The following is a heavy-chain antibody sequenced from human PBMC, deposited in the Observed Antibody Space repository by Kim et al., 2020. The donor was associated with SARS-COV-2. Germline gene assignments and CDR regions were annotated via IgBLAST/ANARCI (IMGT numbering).Heavy chain of an antibody. J-gene: IGHJ4*02. CDR2: ISGSGGST. V-gene: IGHV3-23*01. Sequence: GGSLRLSCAASGFTFSSYAMSWVRQAPGKGLEWVSAISGSGGSTYYADSVKGRFTISRDNSKNTLYLQMNSLRAEDTAVYYCAKAIFTTYYYDSSGYNIGRYFDYWGQGTLVTVSS. CDR1: GFTFSSYA. D-gene: IGHD3-22*01. CDR3: AKAIFTTYYYDSSGYNIGRYFDY.